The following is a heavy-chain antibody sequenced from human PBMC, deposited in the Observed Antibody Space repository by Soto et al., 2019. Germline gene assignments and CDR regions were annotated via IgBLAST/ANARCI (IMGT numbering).Heavy chain of an antibody. D-gene: IGHD3-3*01. V-gene: IGHV4-34*01. CDR3: AVTYYDFRSGYTYFDY. J-gene: IGHJ4*02. CDR1: GGSFSGYY. CDR2: INHSGST. Sequence: SETLSLTCAVYGGSFSGYYWSWIRQPPGKGLEWIGEINHSGSTNYNPSLKSRVTIPVDTSKNQFSLKLSSVTAADTAVYYCAVTYYDFRSGYTYFDYWGQGTLVTV.